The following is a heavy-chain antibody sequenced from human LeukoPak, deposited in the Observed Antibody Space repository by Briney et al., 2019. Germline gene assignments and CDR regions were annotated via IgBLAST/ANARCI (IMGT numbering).Heavy chain of an antibody. J-gene: IGHJ4*02. D-gene: IGHD6-19*01. V-gene: IGHV3-33*01. CDR2: IWYDGTNR. CDR1: GFSFSDYG. CDR3: ARTRYNSGGGDY. Sequence: GGSLTLSCAASGFSFSDYGMHWVRQAPGKGLEWVAVIWYDGTNRYYADSVEGRFTISRDNSKNTLYLQMNSLRAEDTAVYYCARTRYNSGGGDYWGQGTRVTVSS.